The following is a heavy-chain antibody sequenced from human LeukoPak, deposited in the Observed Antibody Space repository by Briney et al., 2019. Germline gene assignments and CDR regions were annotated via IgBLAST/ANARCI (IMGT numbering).Heavy chain of an antibody. D-gene: IGHD6-13*01. CDR3: AKDIRYSSSPGFDY. CDR2: ISSSSSYI. J-gene: IGHJ4*02. Sequence: GGSLRLSCAASGFTFDDYGMSWVRQAPGKGLEWVSSISSSSSYIYYADSVKGRFTISRDNAKNSLYLQMNSLRAEDTALYYCAKDIRYSSSPGFDYWGQGTLVTVSS. V-gene: IGHV3-21*04. CDR1: GFTFDDYG.